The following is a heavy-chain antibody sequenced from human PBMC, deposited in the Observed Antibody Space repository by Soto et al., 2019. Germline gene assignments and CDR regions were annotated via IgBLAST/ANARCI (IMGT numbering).Heavy chain of an antibody. Sequence: EVQLVESGGGLVQPGGSLRLSCAASGFGFSTYTMTWVRQAPGKGLEWVSYISSSSATTHYTDSVKGRFTISRDNAENSLYLQMNGLRDDYTDAYYCARVSGGVVIAMTYFDYWGQGTLVTVSS. CDR3: ARVSGGVVIAMTYFDY. CDR2: ISSSSATT. D-gene: IGHD3-3*01. J-gene: IGHJ4*02. V-gene: IGHV3-48*02. CDR1: GFGFSTYT.